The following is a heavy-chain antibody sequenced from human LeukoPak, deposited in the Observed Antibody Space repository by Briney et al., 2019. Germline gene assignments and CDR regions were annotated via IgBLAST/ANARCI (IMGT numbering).Heavy chain of an antibody. CDR2: INAGNGNT. D-gene: IGHD2-21*02. CDR3: ARDAARGPTASDY. J-gene: IGHJ4*02. Sequence: GASVKVSCKASGYTFTSYAMHWVRQAPRQRLEWMGWINAGNGNTKYSQKFQGRVTITRDTSASTAYMELSSLRSEDTAVYYCARDAARGPTASDYWGQGTLVTVSS. CDR1: GYTFTSYA. V-gene: IGHV1-3*01.